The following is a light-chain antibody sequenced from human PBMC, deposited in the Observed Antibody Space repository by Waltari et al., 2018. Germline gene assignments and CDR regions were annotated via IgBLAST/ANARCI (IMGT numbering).Light chain of an antibody. Sequence: DIQMNQSTYTLSASIGDRVNITCRASQDIRTWVAWYQQRPGKAPEVLIYEASKLEGGVPSRFSGSGSGTEFSLTISSLQPDDFATYYCQHYSGFPTFGQGTKVEI. CDR2: EAS. CDR3: QHYSGFPT. CDR1: QDIRTW. V-gene: IGKV1-5*01. J-gene: IGKJ1*01.